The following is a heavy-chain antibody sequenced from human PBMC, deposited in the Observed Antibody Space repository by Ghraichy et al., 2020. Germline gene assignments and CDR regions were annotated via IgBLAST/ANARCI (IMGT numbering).Heavy chain of an antibody. CDR2: ISGSAAST. D-gene: IGHD2-21*01. CDR1: GFTFSSKA. V-gene: IGHV3-23*01. J-gene: IGHJ4*02. Sequence: GGSLRLSCAASGFTFSSKALNWVRQPPGKGLEWVSGISGSAASTFYADSVKGRFTISRDNSKNTLFLHMNSLRAEDTAVYYCAILQRGPFCGSDCASGGIDNWGQGTLVTVSS. CDR3: AILQRGPFCGSDCASGGIDN.